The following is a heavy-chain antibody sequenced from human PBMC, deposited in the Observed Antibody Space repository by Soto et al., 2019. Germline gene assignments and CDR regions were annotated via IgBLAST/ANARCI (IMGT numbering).Heavy chain of an antibody. V-gene: IGHV3-48*02. Sequence: GGSLRLSCAASGFIFTSYSFNWVRKAPGKGPEWLSYISTAGNTLHNADSVKGRFPISRDTVKKSVFLQMNSLRDDDTAVYYCARAESYYDTAGLYYWGQGTLVTVSS. CDR3: ARAESYYDTAGLYY. CDR1: GFIFTSYS. J-gene: IGHJ4*02. CDR2: ISTAGNTL. D-gene: IGHD3-22*01.